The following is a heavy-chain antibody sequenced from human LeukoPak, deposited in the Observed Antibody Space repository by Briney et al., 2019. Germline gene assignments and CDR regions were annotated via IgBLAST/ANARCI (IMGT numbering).Heavy chain of an antibody. D-gene: IGHD3-16*01. Sequence: SETLSLTCTVSGGSISRYYWSWIRQPPGKGLEWIGYIYYSGSTNYNPSLKSRVTISVDTSKNQFSLKLSSVTAADTAVYYCARLGRYDYFIDYWGQGTLVTVSS. CDR1: GGSISRYY. CDR2: IYYSGST. J-gene: IGHJ4*02. V-gene: IGHV4-59*01. CDR3: ARLGRYDYFIDY.